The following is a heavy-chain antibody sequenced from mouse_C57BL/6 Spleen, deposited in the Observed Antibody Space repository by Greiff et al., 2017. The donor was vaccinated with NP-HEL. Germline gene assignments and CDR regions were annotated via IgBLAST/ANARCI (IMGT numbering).Heavy chain of an antibody. Sequence: VQLQQSGASVMISCKASGYAFSSSWMNWGKQRPGKGLERIGQIHPGDGYTNYNGKFKGNATLTADKSSSMAYMQLSSLTSEDSAVYFCARFLTALDYWGQGTSVTVSS. CDR1: GYAFSSSW. D-gene: IGHD4-1*01. CDR3: ARFLTALDY. CDR2: IHPGDGYT. V-gene: IGHV1-80*01. J-gene: IGHJ4*01.